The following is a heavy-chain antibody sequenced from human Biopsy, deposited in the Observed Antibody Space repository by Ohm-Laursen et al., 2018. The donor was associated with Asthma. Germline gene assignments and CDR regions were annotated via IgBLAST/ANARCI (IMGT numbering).Heavy chain of an antibody. Sequence: SLRLSCAATGFSFGSFGMHWVRQVPGKGPEWVALISFDGRYEYYADSVKGRFNISRDNAQKSLFLQMGSLRAEDTAIYSCARVFESSEWGPFYHFGLDVWGQGTTVAVSS. CDR1: GFSFGSFG. J-gene: IGHJ6*02. CDR2: ISFDGRYE. V-gene: IGHV3-30*03. D-gene: IGHD6-25*01. CDR3: ARVFESSEWGPFYHFGLDV.